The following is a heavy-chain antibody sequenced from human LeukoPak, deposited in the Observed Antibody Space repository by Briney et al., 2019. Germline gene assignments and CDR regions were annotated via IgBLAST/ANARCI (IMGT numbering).Heavy chain of an antibody. V-gene: IGHV3-21*01. J-gene: IGHJ4*02. Sequence: GGSLRLSCAASGFTCSSYSMNWVRQAPGKGLEWVSSISSSSSYIYYADSVKGRFIISRDNAKNSLYLQMNSLRAEDTAVYYCAREGRRVRDYWGQGTLVTVSS. D-gene: IGHD1-14*01. CDR1: GFTCSSYS. CDR3: AREGRRVRDY. CDR2: ISSSSSYI.